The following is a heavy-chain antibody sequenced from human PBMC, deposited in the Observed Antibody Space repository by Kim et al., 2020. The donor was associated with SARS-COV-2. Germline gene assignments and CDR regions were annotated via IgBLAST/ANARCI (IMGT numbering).Heavy chain of an antibody. CDR2: T. CDR3: ARNVGKYYFDY. D-gene: IGHD3-16*01. V-gene: IGHV4-4*09. J-gene: IGHJ4*02. Sequence: TNYNPSLKSRVTTSVDTSKNQFSLKLSSVTAADTAVYYCARNVGKYYFDYWGQGTLVTVSS.